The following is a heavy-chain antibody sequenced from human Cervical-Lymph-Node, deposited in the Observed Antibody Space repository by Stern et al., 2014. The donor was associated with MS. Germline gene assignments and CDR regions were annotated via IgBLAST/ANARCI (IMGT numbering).Heavy chain of an antibody. CDR3: GRGVPYYYDAMVV. V-gene: IGHV3-33*01. J-gene: IGHJ6*02. D-gene: IGHD1-1*01. CDR2: IWYDGSSK. Sequence: VQLVESGGGVVQPGRSLRLSCAASGFTFSSYGMHWVRQAPGKGLEWGAVIWYDGSSKYYADSVKGRFIISRDHSKNTLYLRMNSLRAEDTAVYYCGRGVPYYYDAMVVWGQGTTVTVSS. CDR1: GFTFSSYG.